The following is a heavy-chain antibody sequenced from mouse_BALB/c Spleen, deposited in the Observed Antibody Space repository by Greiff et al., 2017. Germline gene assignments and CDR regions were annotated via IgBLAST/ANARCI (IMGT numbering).Heavy chain of an antibody. CDR3: ARAIYYDGSMYFDV. CDR2: IRNKANGYTT. Sequence: EVMLVESGGGLVQPGGSLRLSCATSGFTFTDYYMSWVRQPPGKALEWLGFIRNKANGYTTEYSASVKGRCTISRDNSQSILYRQMITLRAEDSATYYCARAIYYDGSMYFDVWGAGTTVTVSS. V-gene: IGHV7-3*02. D-gene: IGHD1-1*01. CDR1: GFTFTDYY. J-gene: IGHJ1*01.